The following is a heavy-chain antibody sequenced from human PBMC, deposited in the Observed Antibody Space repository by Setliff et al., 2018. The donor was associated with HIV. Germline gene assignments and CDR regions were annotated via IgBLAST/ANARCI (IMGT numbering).Heavy chain of an antibody. V-gene: IGHV3-30*04. CDR2: ISYDGSNK. CDR3: ASQQDIPPAIVPFDI. CDR1: GFTFSSYA. Sequence: PGGSLRLSCAASGFTFSSYAMHWVRQAPGKGLEWVAVISYDGSNKYYADSVKGRFTISRDNSKNTLYLQMNSLRAEDTAVYYCASQQDIPPAIVPFDIWGQGTMVTVSS. J-gene: IGHJ3*02. D-gene: IGHD2-2*01.